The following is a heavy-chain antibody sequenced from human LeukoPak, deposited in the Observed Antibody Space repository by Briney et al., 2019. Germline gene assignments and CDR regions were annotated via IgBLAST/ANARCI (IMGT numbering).Heavy chain of an antibody. Sequence: PSETLSLTCTVSGGSISSGGYYWSWIRQPPGKGLEWIGYIYHSGSTYYNPSLKSRVTISVDRSKNQFSLKLSSVTAADTAVHYCARDSKAHNWFDPWGQGTLVTVSS. CDR1: GGSISSGGYY. J-gene: IGHJ5*02. V-gene: IGHV4-30-2*01. CDR2: IYHSGST. CDR3: ARDSKAHNWFDP.